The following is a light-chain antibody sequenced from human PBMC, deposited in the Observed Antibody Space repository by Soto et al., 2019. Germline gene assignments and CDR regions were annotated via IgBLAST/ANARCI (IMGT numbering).Light chain of an antibody. CDR2: AAS. Sequence: DIQMTQSPSSLSASVGDRVTITCRASQAISTYLAWFQQQPGKVTKLLIYAASTLQSGVPSRFSGSGSGTDFTLTISSLQPEDVATYYCQKYNGAPRAFGQGTKVEIK. CDR1: QAISTY. V-gene: IGKV1-27*01. J-gene: IGKJ1*01. CDR3: QKYNGAPRA.